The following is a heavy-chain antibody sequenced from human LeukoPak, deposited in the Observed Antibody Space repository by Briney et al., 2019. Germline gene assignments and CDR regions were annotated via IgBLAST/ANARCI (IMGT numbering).Heavy chain of an antibody. CDR2: ISGSGGST. D-gene: IGHD6-19*01. CDR3: TRIVVGGNRAFDI. V-gene: IGHV3-23*01. Sequence: GGSLRLSCAASGFTFSSYAMSWVRQAPGKGLEWVSAISGSGGSTYYADSVKGQFTISRDNSKNTLYLQMNSLRAEDTAVYYCTRIVVGGNRAFDIWGRGTMVTVSS. CDR1: GFTFSSYA. J-gene: IGHJ3*02.